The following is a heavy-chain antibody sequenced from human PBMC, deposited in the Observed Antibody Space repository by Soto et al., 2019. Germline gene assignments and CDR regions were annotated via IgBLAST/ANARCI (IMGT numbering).Heavy chain of an antibody. V-gene: IGHV3-23*01. CDR2: ISGSGGST. CDR1: GFTFSGYA. J-gene: IGHJ3*02. Sequence: GGSLRLSCAASGFTFSGYAMSWVRQAPGKGLEWVSAISGSGGSTYYADSVKGRFTISRDNSKNTLYLQMNSLRAEDTAVYYCAKGRAYCSGGSCYPGGAFDIWGQGTVVTVSS. CDR3: AKGRAYCSGGSCYPGGAFDI. D-gene: IGHD2-15*01.